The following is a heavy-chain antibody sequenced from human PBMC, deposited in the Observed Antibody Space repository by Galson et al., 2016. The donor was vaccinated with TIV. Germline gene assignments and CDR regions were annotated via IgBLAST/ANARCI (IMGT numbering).Heavy chain of an antibody. CDR3: ARERRYCGDQCFLRYYYGMDV. Sequence: SLRLSCAVSGFSVSDNCMNWVRQAPGKGLEWVSIIYNDDTTYYADSVKGRFTTSRDRSKNTLYLQMHNLRPADAAVYHCARERRYCGDQCFLRYYYGMDVWGQGTTVTVSS. D-gene: IGHD2-21*01. V-gene: IGHV3-66*02. CDR2: IYNDDTT. CDR1: GFSVSDNC. J-gene: IGHJ6*02.